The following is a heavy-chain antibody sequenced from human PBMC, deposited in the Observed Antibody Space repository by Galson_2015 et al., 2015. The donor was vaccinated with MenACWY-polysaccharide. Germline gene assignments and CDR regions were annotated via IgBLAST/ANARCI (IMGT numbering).Heavy chain of an antibody. Sequence: SLRLSCAASGFSLSSCGMHWVRQAPGKGLEWLAVIWSNGINNYYADFVRGRFTISRDDSKHSLLLQMNSLRVDDTAVYYCARERGPHDAFEVSGQGTTLTVS. D-gene: IGHD1-14*01. CDR3: ARERGPHDAFEV. CDR2: IWSNGINN. V-gene: IGHV3-33*01. CDR1: GFSLSSCG. J-gene: IGHJ3*01.